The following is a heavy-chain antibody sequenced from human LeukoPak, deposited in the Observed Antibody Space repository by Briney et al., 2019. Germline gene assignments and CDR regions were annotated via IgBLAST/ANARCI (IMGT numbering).Heavy chain of an antibody. CDR2: IYYSGST. CDR3: ARHAIFIYYFDY. V-gene: IGHV4-39*01. D-gene: IGHD3-9*01. J-gene: IGHJ4*02. CDR1: GASISSSPYY. Sequence: SETLSLTCTVSGASISSSPYYWGWIRQPPGKGLEWIGTIYYSGSTFYNPSLKSRVTISVDTSMHHFSLKLTSVTAADTAMYYCARHAIFIYYFDYWGQGTLVTVSS.